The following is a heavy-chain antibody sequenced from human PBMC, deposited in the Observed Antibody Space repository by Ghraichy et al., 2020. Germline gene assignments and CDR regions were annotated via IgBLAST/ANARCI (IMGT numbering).Heavy chain of an antibody. D-gene: IGHD2-2*01. V-gene: IGHV1-18*01. CDR2: ISAYNGNT. CDR3: ARDLGGPRGYCSSTSCAELDFWSGSYYMDV. J-gene: IGHJ6*03. CDR1: GYTFTSYG. Sequence: ASVKVSCKASGYTFTSYGISWVRQAPGQGLEWMGWISAYNGNTNYAQKLQGRVTMTTDTSTSTAYMELRSLRSDDTAVYYCARDLGGPRGYCSSTSCAELDFWSGSYYMDVWGKGTTVTVSS.